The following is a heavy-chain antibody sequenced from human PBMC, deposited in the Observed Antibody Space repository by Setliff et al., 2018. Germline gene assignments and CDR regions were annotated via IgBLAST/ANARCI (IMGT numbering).Heavy chain of an antibody. CDR2: VYYTGGT. J-gene: IGHJ4*02. D-gene: IGHD2-2*01. CDR1: GTSISRYY. V-gene: IGHV4-59*08. CDR3: ARTGSARWYVPDY. Sequence: SETLSLTCTVSGTSISRYYWSWIRQSPGKGLEWIGYVYYTGGTNYNPSLKSRVTMSVDTSKNQFSLKLSSVTAADTAVYYCARTGSARWYVPDYWGQGTLVTVSS.